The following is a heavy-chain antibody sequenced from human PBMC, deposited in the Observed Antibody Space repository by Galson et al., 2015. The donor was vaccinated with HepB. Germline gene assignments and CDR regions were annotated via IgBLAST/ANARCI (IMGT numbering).Heavy chain of an antibody. CDR2: LSESGDFT. J-gene: IGHJ6*03. CDR1: GFTFSNYG. V-gene: IGHV3-NL1*01. CDR3: ARTQSATTSYSYMGV. Sequence: SLRLSCAASGFTFSNYGMHWVRQAAGKGLEWVSVLSESGDFTYYADSVKGRFTISRDNSKNTLYLQMNSLRAEDTAVYYCARTQSATTSYSYMGVWGKGTTVTVSS. D-gene: IGHD6-25*01.